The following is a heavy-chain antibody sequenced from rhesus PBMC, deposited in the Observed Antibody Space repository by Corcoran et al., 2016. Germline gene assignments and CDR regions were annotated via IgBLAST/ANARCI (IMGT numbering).Heavy chain of an antibody. CDR2: INRGGGSP. V-gene: IGHV3S25*01. CDR1: GFTFSSYG. J-gene: IGHJ4*01. CDR3: AKGYSSSYTLND. Sequence: EVQLVESGGGLVQPGGSLRLSCAASGFTFSSYGMYWVRQATGKGLEWISAINRGGGSPYYADSVKGRFTISRDNSKNTLSLQMNSLRAEDTAVYYCAKGYSSSYTLNDWGQGVLVTVSS. D-gene: IGHD6-43*01.